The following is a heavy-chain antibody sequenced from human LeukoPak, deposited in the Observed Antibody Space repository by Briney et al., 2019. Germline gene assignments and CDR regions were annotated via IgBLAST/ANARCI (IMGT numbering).Heavy chain of an antibody. CDR2: ISGSGGST. Sequence: GGSLRLSCAASGFTFDDYAMHWVRQAPGKGLEWVSGISGSGGSTYYADSVKGRFTISRDNSKNTLYLQMSSLRAEDTAVYYCAKDRSWAATTTRLYSFDYWGQGTLVTVSS. J-gene: IGHJ4*02. V-gene: IGHV3-23*01. CDR3: AKDRSWAATTTRLYSFDY. CDR1: GFTFDDYA. D-gene: IGHD1-26*01.